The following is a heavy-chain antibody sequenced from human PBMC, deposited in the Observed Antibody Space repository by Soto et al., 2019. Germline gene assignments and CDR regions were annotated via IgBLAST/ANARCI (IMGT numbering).Heavy chain of an antibody. V-gene: IGHV3-23*01. Sequence: GRSLTLSCASAGFTFSTYAVSWVRQAPGKGLEWVSGISGGGGGGTYYTDSVKGRFTISRDNSKNTVYLQMNSLRAEYTALYYCELRKTGSFFDYWGQGTLVTASS. D-gene: IGHD3-10*01. CDR3: ELRKTGSFFDY. CDR2: ISGGGGGGT. J-gene: IGHJ4*02. CDR1: GFTFSTYA.